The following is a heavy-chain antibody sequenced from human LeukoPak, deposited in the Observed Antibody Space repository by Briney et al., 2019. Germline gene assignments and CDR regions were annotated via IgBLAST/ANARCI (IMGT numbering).Heavy chain of an antibody. V-gene: IGHV3-23*01. Sequence: GGSLRLSCAASGFTFSTYAVNWVRQAPGKGLEWVSAISSSGGTTYYADSVKGRFTISRDNAKNSLYLQTNSLRAEDTALYYCAKESYDSSGYYYVDYFDYWGQGTLVTVSS. J-gene: IGHJ4*02. CDR2: ISSSGGTT. CDR3: AKESYDSSGYYYVDYFDY. D-gene: IGHD3-22*01. CDR1: GFTFSTYA.